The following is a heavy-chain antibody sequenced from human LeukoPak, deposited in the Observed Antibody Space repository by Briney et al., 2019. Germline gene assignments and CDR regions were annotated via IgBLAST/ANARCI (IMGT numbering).Heavy chain of an antibody. D-gene: IGHD2-15*01. CDR3: ARGGSVCSGGSCYDYYNYYYYMDV. CDR1: GYSISSGYY. J-gene: IGHJ6*03. V-gene: IGHV4-61*01. CDR2: IYYSGST. Sequence: SETLSLTCTVSGYSISSGYYWSWIRQPPGKGLEWIGYIYYSGSTNYNPSLKSRVTISVDTSKNQFSLKLSSVTAADTAVYYCARGGSVCSGGSCYDYYNYYYYMDVWGKGTTVTVSS.